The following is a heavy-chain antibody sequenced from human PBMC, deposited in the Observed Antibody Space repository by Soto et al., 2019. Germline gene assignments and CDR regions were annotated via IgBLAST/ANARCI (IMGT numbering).Heavy chain of an antibody. CDR1: GYTFTSYG. V-gene: IGHV1-18*01. CDR2: ISAYNGNT. Sequence: QVQQVQSGAEVKKPGASVKVSCKASGYTFTSYGISWVRQAPGQGLERMGWISAYNGNTNYAQKLQGRVTMTTDTSTSTAYMELRSLRSDDTAVYYCARVGWLELGYYYYYGMDVWGQGTTVTVSS. J-gene: IGHJ6*02. CDR3: ARVGWLELGYYYYYGMDV. D-gene: IGHD6-19*01.